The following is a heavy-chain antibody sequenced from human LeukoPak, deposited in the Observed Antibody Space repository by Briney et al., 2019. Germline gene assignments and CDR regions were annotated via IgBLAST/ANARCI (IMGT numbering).Heavy chain of an antibody. CDR1: GFIFRDST. J-gene: IGHJ4*02. CDR3: VKDDGWVQYAN. CDR2: IRADAVTT. Sequence: PGGSLRLSCVGSGFIFRDSTMNWVRQAPGKGLEWVSGIRADAVTTYYADSVKGRFIISRDNSKNTVYLQMNSLSAEDAAVYYCVKDDGWVQYANWGQGTLVTVSS. V-gene: IGHV3-23*01. D-gene: IGHD5-24*01.